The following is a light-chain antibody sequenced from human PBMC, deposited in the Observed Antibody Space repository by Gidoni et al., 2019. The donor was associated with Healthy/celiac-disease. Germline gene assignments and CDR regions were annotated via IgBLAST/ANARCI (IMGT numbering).Light chain of an antibody. J-gene: IGKJ4*01. Sequence: DIQMTQSPSSLSASVGDRVTITCRAIQSISSYLTWYQQKPGKAPKLLIYAASSLQSGVPSRFSGSGSGTDFTLTISSLQPADFATYYCQQSYSTLPFGGGTKVEIK. V-gene: IGKV1-39*01. CDR1: QSISSY. CDR2: AAS. CDR3: QQSYSTLP.